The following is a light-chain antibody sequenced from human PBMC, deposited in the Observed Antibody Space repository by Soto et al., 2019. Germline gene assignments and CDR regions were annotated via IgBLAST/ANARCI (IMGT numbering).Light chain of an antibody. CDR2: EVS. CDR1: SSDVGAYNY. CDR3: SSYPSSSTRV. V-gene: IGLV2-14*01. Sequence: QSALTQPGSVSGSPGQSITISCTGTSSDVGAYNYVSWYQQHPGNAPKLLIYEVSNRPSGISNRFSGSKSGNTASLTISGLQAEDEADYYCSSYPSSSTRVFGTGTKVTVL. J-gene: IGLJ1*01.